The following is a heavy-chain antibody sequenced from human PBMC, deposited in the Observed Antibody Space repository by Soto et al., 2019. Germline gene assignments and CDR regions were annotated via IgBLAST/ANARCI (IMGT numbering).Heavy chain of an antibody. J-gene: IGHJ3*01. Sequence: SETLSLTCTVSGGSVSIGSHYWSWIRQPPGKGLEWIAYIYHSGSTDYNPSLKSRVSISVDLSKNQFSLRLDSVTAAATAVYFCARGRSDDLNTFDAFDLWGLGTMVTVSS. V-gene: IGHV4-61*01. CDR2: IYHSGST. CDR3: ARGRSDDLNTFDAFDL. CDR1: GGSVSIGSHY.